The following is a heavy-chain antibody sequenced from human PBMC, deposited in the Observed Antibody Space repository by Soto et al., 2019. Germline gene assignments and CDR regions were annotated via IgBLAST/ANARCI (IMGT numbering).Heavy chain of an antibody. V-gene: IGHV1-18*01. CDR3: AREMAGLGGEYDY. CDR1: GYTFTKYG. D-gene: IGHD3-16*01. J-gene: IGHJ4*02. Sequence: QVQLVQSGAEVKHPGASVKVSCKTSGYTFTKYGVGWVRQAPGQGLEWMGWISGSSGNANYAEKVQGRITLTTDTSTSTAYIELRSLRSDDTAVYYCAREMAGLGGEYDYWGQGTLVTVSS. CDR2: ISGSSGNA.